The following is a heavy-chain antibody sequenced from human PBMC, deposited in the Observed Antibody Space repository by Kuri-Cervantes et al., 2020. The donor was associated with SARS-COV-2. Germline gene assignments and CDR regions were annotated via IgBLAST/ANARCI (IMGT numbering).Heavy chain of an antibody. V-gene: IGHV1-69*04. CDR3: ARVHCISVSCFSAYPLDV. D-gene: IGHD2-2*01. J-gene: IGHJ6*02. CDR2: IIPILGIA. Sequence: SVKVSCKASGGTFSSYAISWVRQAPGQGLEWMGRIIPILGIANYAQKFQGRVTITADKSTSTAYMELSSLRSEDTAVYYCARVHCISVSCFSAYPLDVWGQGTRSPSP. CDR1: GGTFSSYA.